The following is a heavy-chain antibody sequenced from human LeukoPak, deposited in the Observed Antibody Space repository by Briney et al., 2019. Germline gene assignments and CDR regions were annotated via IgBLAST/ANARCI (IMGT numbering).Heavy chain of an antibody. Sequence: SDTLSLTCTVSGDSITSGDYYCDWIRQPPGKGLEWIGDINYDGGTYYNPSLKSRVTMSVDTSKNQFSLKLRSVTAADTAIYYCARHRRRNNWFDPWGQGTLVTVSS. V-gene: IGHV4-39*01. CDR1: GDSITSGDYY. CDR2: INYDGGT. CDR3: ARHRRRNNWFDP. J-gene: IGHJ5*02.